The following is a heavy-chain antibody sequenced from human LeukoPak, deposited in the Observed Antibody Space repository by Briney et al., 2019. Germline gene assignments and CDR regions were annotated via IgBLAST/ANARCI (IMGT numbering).Heavy chain of an antibody. CDR3: AKAGDIVVVPAAYPFDY. V-gene: IGHV3-23*01. CDR2: ISGSGGST. D-gene: IGHD2-2*01. J-gene: IGHJ4*02. Sequence: PGGSLRPSCAASGFTFSSYAMSWVRQAPGKGLEWVSAISGSGGSTYYADSVKGRFTISRDNSKNTLYLQMNSLRAEDTAVYYCAKAGDIVVVPAAYPFDYWGQGTLVTVSS. CDR1: GFTFSSYA.